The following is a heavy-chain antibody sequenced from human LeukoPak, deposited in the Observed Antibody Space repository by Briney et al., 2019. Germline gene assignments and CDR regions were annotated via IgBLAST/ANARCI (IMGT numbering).Heavy chain of an antibody. V-gene: IGHV3-48*03. CDR2: ISSSGSTI. CDR3: AGLGITMIGGV. CDR1: GFTFSSYE. Sequence: GGSLRLSCAASGFTFSSYEMNWVRQAPGKGLEWASYISSSGSTIYYADSVKGRFTSSRDNAKNSLYLQMNSLRAEDTAVYYCAGLGITMIGGVWGKGTTVTISS. J-gene: IGHJ6*04. D-gene: IGHD3-10*02.